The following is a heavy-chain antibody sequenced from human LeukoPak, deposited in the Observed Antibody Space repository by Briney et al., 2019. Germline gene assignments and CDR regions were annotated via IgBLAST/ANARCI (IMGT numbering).Heavy chain of an antibody. D-gene: IGHD1-26*01. CDR1: GGSINNYY. CDR2: IYYSGST. V-gene: IGHV4-59*01. CDR3: ARGLVGATPIDY. Sequence: SETLSLTCTVSGGSINNYYWGWIRQPPGKGLECIGYIYYSGSTNYNPSLKSRVTISVDTSKNQFSLKLRSVTAADTAVYYCARGLVGATPIDYWGQGTLVTVSS. J-gene: IGHJ4*02.